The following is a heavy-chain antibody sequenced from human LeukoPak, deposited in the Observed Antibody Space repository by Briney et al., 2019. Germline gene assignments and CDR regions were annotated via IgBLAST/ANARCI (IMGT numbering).Heavy chain of an antibody. V-gene: IGHV3-23*01. D-gene: IGHD6-6*01. Sequence: GGSLRLSCAAPGFTFSNYAMNWVRQAPGKGLEWVSAISGSGGDTYYADSVKGRFTMSRDNSKNTLYLQMNSLRAEDTAVYYCAKDREQLVTDWGQGTLVTVSS. CDR2: ISGSGGDT. CDR3: AKDREQLVTD. CDR1: GFTFSNYA. J-gene: IGHJ4*02.